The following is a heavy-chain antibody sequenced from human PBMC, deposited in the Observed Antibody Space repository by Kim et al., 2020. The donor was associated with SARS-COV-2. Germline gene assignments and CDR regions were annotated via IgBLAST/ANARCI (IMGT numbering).Heavy chain of an antibody. CDR1: GFTFSSYA. V-gene: IGHV3-23*01. D-gene: IGHD1-26*01. CDR2: ISGSGGST. CDR3: AKTKRNRYSGSSLNQSYYFDY. J-gene: IGHJ4*02. Sequence: GGSLRLSCAASGFTFSSYAMSWVRQAPGKGLEWVSAISGSGGSTYYADSVKGRFTISRDNSKNTLYLQMNSLRAEDTAVYYCAKTKRNRYSGSSLNQSYYFDYWGQGTLVTVSS.